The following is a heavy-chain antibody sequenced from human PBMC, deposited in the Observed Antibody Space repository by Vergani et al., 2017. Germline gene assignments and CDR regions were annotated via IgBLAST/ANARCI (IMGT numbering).Heavy chain of an antibody. D-gene: IGHD6-13*01. CDR3: ARGVGSSWYVIRTVGWFDP. Sequence: QVQLQESGPGLVKPSETLSLTCTVSGGSISSYYWSWIRQPPGKGLEWIGYIYYSGSTNYNPSLKSRVTISVDTSKNPFTLKLSSVTAADTAVYYCARGVGSSWYVIRTVGWFDPWGQGTLVTVSS. V-gene: IGHV4-59*01. CDR2: IYYSGST. CDR1: GGSISSYY. J-gene: IGHJ5*02.